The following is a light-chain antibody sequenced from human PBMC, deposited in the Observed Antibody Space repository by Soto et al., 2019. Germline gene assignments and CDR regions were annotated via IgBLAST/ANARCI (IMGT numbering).Light chain of an antibody. CDR2: TAS. V-gene: IGKV1-9*01. Sequence: DIQWTQSPSFLSASVGDRVTITCRASQGISSYLAWYQQKPGKAPNLLIHTASTLHGGVPSRFSGSGSGTDFALTITSLQAEDFATYYCQQLRSYPSTFGGGTKVDIK. J-gene: IGKJ4*01. CDR1: QGISSY. CDR3: QQLRSYPST.